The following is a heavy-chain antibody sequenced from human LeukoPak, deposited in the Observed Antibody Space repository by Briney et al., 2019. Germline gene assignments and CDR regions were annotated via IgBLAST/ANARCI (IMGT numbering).Heavy chain of an antibody. J-gene: IGHJ5*02. D-gene: IGHD1-26*01. V-gene: IGHV1-2*02. CDR2: INPNSGGT. CDR1: GYTFTGYY. Sequence: ASVKVSCKASGYTFTGYYMHWVRQAPGQGLEWMGWINPNSGGTNYAQKFQGRVTMTRDTSISTAYMELSRLRSDDTAVYYCARDRGRLGGFDPWGQGTLVTVSS. CDR3: ARDRGRLGGFDP.